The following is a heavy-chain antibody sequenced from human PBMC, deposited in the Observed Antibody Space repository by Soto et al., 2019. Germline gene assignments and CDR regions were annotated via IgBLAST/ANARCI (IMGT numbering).Heavy chain of an antibody. CDR1: GFTFSIYG. CDR3: AKDLYCYDSSGSPFDY. CDR2: ISYDGSNK. J-gene: IGHJ4*02. D-gene: IGHD3-22*01. Sequence: PGGSLRLSCAASGFTFSIYGMHWFRQAPGKGLEWVAVISYDGSNKYYADSVKGRFTISRDNSKNTLYLQMNSLRAEDTAVYYCAKDLYCYDSSGSPFDYWGQGTLVTVSS. V-gene: IGHV3-30*18.